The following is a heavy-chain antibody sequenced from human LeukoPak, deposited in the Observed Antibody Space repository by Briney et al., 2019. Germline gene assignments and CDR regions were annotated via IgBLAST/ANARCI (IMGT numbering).Heavy chain of an antibody. CDR2: IIPIFGTA. CDR3: ARGYYDSSGYYSPIFRY. J-gene: IGHJ4*02. V-gene: IGHV1-69*13. Sequence: ASVKVSCKASGGTFSSYAISWVRQAPGQGLEWMGGIIPIFGTANYAQKFQGRVTITADESTSTAYMELSSLRSEDTAVYYCARGYYDSSGYYSPIFRYWGQGTLVTVSS. CDR1: GGTFSSYA. D-gene: IGHD3-22*01.